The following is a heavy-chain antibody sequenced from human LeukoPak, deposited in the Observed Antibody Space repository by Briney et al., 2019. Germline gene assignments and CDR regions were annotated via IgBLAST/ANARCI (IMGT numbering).Heavy chain of an antibody. Sequence: SETLSLTCTVSGGSISSFYWTWIRQPPGKGLEWIGYLYYSGSTNYNPSLKSRFTISIDTSKNQFSLKLSSVTAADTAVYYCARVVSNGDRAAFDIWGQGTMVTVSS. CDR1: GGSISSFY. V-gene: IGHV4-59*01. CDR3: ARVVSNGDRAAFDI. CDR2: LYYSGST. J-gene: IGHJ3*02. D-gene: IGHD2-8*01.